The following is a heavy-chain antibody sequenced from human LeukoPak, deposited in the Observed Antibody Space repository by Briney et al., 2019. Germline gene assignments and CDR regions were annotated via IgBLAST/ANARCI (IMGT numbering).Heavy chain of an antibody. CDR3: ARERDSSSWYSSLFAGGCFDY. Sequence: ASVKVSCKASGYTFTSYYMHWVRQAPGQGLEWMGIINPSGGSTSYAQKFQGRVTMTRDMSTSTVYMELSSLRSEDTAVYYCARERDSSSWYSSLFAGGCFDYWGQGTLVTVSS. CDR1: GYTFTSYY. CDR2: INPSGGST. V-gene: IGHV1-46*01. J-gene: IGHJ4*02. D-gene: IGHD6-13*01.